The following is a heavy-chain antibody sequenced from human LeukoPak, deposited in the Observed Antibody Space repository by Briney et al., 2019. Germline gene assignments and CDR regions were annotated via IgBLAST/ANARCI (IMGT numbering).Heavy chain of an antibody. Sequence: PGGSLRLSCAASGFTFSSYAMSWVRQAPGKGLEWVSAISGRGGSPYYADSVKGRFTISGDNSKNTLYLQINSLRAEDTAVYYCAKGDDILTGYPTFDLWGQGTLVTVSS. CDR1: GFTFSSYA. V-gene: IGHV3-23*01. CDR2: ISGRGGSP. J-gene: IGHJ4*02. CDR3: AKGDDILTGYPTFDL. D-gene: IGHD3-9*01.